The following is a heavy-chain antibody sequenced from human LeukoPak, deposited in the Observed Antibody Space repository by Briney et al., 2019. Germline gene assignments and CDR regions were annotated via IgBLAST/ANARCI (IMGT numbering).Heavy chain of an antibody. Sequence: GGSLRLSCAASGFTFSSYAMSWVRPAPGKGLEWVSAISGSGGSTYYADSVKGRFTISRDNSKNTLYLQMNSLRAEDTAVYYCAKDRMVRGVIDDYWGQGTLVTVSS. D-gene: IGHD3-10*01. J-gene: IGHJ4*02. CDR3: AKDRMVRGVIDDY. CDR1: GFTFSSYA. V-gene: IGHV3-23*01. CDR2: ISGSGGST.